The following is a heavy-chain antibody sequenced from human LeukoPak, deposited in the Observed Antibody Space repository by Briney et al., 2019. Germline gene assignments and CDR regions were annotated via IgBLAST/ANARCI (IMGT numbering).Heavy chain of an antibody. V-gene: IGHV3-23*01. CDR1: GFTFSDYA. J-gene: IGHJ2*01. CDR3: AKSSYYDFWSGYYPTYWYFDL. Sequence: SGGSLRLSCAASGFTFSDYALGWVRQAPGRGLEWVATLSGSGAGTYYSDSVQGRFTISRDNSKNTLYLQMNSLRAEDTAVYYCAKSSYYDFWSGYYPTYWYFDLWGRGTLVTVSS. CDR2: LSGSGAGT. D-gene: IGHD3-3*01.